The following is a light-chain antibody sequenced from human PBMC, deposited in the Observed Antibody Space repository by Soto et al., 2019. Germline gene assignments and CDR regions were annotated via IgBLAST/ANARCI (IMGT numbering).Light chain of an antibody. CDR3: QQYYSYPLT. CDR2: AAS. CDR1: QGVSSH. V-gene: IGKV1-9*01. Sequence: IQLTQFPSSLSASVGDRVTITCRASQGVSSHLAWHQQKPGKAPKLLIYAASTLQSGVPSRFSGSGSGTDFTLTISCLQSEDFATYYCQQYYSYPLTFGGGTKVDIK. J-gene: IGKJ4*01.